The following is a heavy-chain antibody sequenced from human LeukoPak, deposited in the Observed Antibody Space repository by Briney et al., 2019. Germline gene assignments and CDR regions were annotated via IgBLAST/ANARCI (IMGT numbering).Heavy chain of an antibody. CDR3: ARRPGYYYYYYMDV. CDR2: IYYSGST. D-gene: IGHD3-10*01. Sequence: VKPSETLSLTCTVSGGSISNYYWSWIRQPPGKGLEWIGYIYYSGSTNCNPSLKSRVTISVDTSKNQFSLKLSSVTAAATAVYYCARRPGYYYYYYMDVWGKGTTVTISS. CDR1: GGSISNYY. V-gene: IGHV4-59*12. J-gene: IGHJ6*03.